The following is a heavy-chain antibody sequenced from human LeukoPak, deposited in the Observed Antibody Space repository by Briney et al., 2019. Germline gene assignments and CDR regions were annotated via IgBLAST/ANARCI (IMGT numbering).Heavy chain of an antibody. Sequence: GSLRLSCAASGFIISGYAMHWVRQAPGKGLEWVALISNDGSHKNYADSVNGRLTISRDNSNNLPYLRMNSLTTEDTAVYYCARDTGGDAFDIWGQGTMVTVSS. V-gene: IGHV3-30-3*01. D-gene: IGHD4-17*01. CDR1: GFIISGYA. CDR3: ARDTGGDAFDI. CDR2: ISNDGSHK. J-gene: IGHJ3*02.